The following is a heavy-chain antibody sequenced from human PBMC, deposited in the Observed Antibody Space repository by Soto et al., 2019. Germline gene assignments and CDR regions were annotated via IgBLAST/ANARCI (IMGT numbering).Heavy chain of an antibody. D-gene: IGHD2-15*01. J-gene: IGHJ6*02. CDR2: ISYDGGSK. CDR3: AEDGKAGYGMDV. V-gene: IGHV3-30*18. Sequence: QVQLVESGGGVVQPGRSLRLSCAASGFTFSSYGMHWVRQAPGKGLEWVAVISYDGGSKYYADSVKGRLTISRDNPKNTLYLQMSSLSAEDTAGYYCAEDGKAGYGMDVGDQGATFTVSS. CDR1: GFTFSSYG.